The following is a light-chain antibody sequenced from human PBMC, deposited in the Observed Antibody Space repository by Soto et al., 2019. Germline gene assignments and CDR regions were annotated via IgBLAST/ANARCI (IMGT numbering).Light chain of an antibody. V-gene: IGKV1-12*01. CDR2: AAS. CDR3: QQTNRSPRT. J-gene: IGKJ3*01. Sequence: DIQMTQSPSSVSASVGDRVTITCRASQGIDSWLAWYQQKPGKAPKLLIYAASNLQSGVPSRFSGSGSGIDFTLTISNLQPEDIATYYCQQTNRSPRTFGAGTKVDIK. CDR1: QGIDSW.